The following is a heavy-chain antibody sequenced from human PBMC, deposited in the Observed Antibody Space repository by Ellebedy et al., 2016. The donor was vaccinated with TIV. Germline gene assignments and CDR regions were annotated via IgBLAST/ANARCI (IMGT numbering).Heavy chain of an antibody. J-gene: IGHJ4*02. CDR3: ARVYDSIDY. D-gene: IGHD3-22*01. CDR1: GFTFSNYW. V-gene: IGHV3-7*01. CDR2: IKQDGSEK. Sequence: GESLKISCAASGFTFSNYWMSWVRQAPGKGLEWVANIKQDGSEKYYVDSVKGRFTISRDNAKNSLYLQMNSLRAEDTAAYYCARVYDSIDYWGQGTLVTVSS.